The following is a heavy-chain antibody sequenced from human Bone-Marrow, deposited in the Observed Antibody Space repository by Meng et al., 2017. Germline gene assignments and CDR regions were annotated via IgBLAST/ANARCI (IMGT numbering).Heavy chain of an antibody. CDR3: ARVGAVAGSDAFDI. Sequence: GESLKISCAASGFTFSSYAMHWVRQAPGKGLEWVAVISYDGSDKYYADSVKGRFTISRDNSKNTLYLQMNSLRAEDTAVYYCARVGAVAGSDAFDIWGQGTMVTVSS. CDR2: ISYDGSDK. J-gene: IGHJ3*02. V-gene: IGHV3-30*04. D-gene: IGHD6-19*01. CDR1: GFTFSSYA.